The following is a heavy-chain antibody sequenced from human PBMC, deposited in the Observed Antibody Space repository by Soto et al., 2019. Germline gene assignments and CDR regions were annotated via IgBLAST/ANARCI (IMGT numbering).Heavy chain of an antibody. CDR2: IKQDGSLQ. CDR1: GFAFSGSW. D-gene: IGHD1-1*01. CDR3: AKDLGWNTCDY. V-gene: IGHV3-7*01. Sequence: EVQLVESGGDLVQPGGSLRLSCAASGFAFSGSWMEWFRQAPGKGLEWVANIKQDGSLQYYADSMKGRFTISRDNAKKSLYLQMYSLRVEDTAESYCAKDLGWNTCDYWGQGTLVTVSS. J-gene: IGHJ4*02.